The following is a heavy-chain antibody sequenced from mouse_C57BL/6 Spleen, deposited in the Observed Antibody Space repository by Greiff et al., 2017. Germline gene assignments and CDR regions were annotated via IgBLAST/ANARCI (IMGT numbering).Heavy chain of an antibody. CDR2: INPNNGGT. Sequence: EVQLQQSGPELVKPGASVKISCKASGYTFTDYYMNWVKQSHGKSLEWIGDINPNNGGTSYNQKFKGKDTLTVDKSSSTAYMELRSLTSEDSAVYYCARQLRLRGAYWGQGTLVTVSA. D-gene: IGHD3-2*02. V-gene: IGHV1-26*01. CDR1: GYTFTDYY. J-gene: IGHJ3*01. CDR3: ARQLRLRGAY.